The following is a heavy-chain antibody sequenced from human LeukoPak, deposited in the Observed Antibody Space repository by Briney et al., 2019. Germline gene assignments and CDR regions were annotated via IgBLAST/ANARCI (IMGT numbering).Heavy chain of an antibody. D-gene: IGHD5-18*01. CDR1: GGSISSSSYY. CDR2: IYYSGST. CDR3: ARDLRQNSYGYGDAFDI. V-gene: IGHV4-39*07. J-gene: IGHJ3*02. Sequence: SETLSLTCTVSGGSISSSSYYWGWIRQPPGKGLEWIGSIYYSGSTYYNPSLKSRVTISVDTSKNQFSLKLSSMTAADTAVYYCARDLRQNSYGYGDAFDIWGQGTMVTVSS.